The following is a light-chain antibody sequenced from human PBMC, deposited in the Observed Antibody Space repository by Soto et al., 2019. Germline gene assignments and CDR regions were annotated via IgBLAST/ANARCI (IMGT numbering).Light chain of an antibody. CDR1: QVISTS. J-gene: IGKJ5*01. CDR3: QQLFDSPIT. V-gene: IGKV1-9*01. Sequence: DIQLTQSPSFLSPSIGDSVTITSRASQVISTSLAWYQVKPGKAPKLLIYAASTLESGVPSRFSATVSGTEFSLTITSLQPEDFATYYCQQLFDSPITFGQGTRLEIK. CDR2: AAS.